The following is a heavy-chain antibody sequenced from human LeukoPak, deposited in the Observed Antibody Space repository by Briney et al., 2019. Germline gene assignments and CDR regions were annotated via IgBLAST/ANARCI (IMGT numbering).Heavy chain of an antibody. CDR3: AKGKGGGYFGY. V-gene: IGHV3-9*01. J-gene: IGHJ4*02. CDR1: GFTFDDYA. CDR2: ISWNSGSI. Sequence: GGSLRLSCAASGFTFDDYAMHWVRQAPGKGLEWVSGISWNSGSIGYADSVKGRFTISGDNAKNSLYLQMNSLRAEDTALYYCAKGKGGGYFGYWGQGTLVTVSS. D-gene: IGHD2-21*01.